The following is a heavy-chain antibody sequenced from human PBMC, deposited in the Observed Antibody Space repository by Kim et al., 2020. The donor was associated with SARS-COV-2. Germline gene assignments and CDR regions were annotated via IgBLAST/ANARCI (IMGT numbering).Heavy chain of an antibody. CDR3: ARDIGGGWLGDY. J-gene: IGHJ4*02. V-gene: IGHV1-69*01. Sequence: NYAQKFQGRVTITADESTSTAYMELSSLRSEDTAVYYCARDIGGGWLGDYWGQGTLVTVSS. D-gene: IGHD6-19*01.